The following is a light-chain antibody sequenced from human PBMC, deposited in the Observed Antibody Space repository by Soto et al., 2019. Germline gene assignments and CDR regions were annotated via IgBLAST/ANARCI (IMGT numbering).Light chain of an antibody. CDR1: SSDVGGYNY. Sequence: QSALTQPASVSGSPGQSITISYTGTSSDVGGYNYVSWYQQHPGKAPKLMIYDVSNRPSGVSNRFSGSKSGNTASLTISGLQAEDEADYYCSSYTSSSKVFGTGTKVTVL. CDR2: DVS. CDR3: SSYTSSSKV. J-gene: IGLJ1*01. V-gene: IGLV2-14*01.